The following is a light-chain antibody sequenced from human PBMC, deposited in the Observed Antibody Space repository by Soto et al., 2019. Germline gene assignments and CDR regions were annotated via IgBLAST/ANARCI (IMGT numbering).Light chain of an antibody. CDR2: DAS. CDR3: HPYNLLIT. CDR1: QDISNY. Sequence: DIQMTQSPSSLSACVGEIVPITCQSSQDISNYLNWYQQKLGKAPKLLIYDASNLETGVPSMFICSGSGTDFSFCISRIPAEPLSRSMWHPYNLLITIGQGTRLEIK. V-gene: IGKV1-33*01. J-gene: IGKJ5*01.